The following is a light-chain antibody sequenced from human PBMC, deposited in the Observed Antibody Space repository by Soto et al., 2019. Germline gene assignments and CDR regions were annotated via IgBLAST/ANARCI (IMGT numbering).Light chain of an antibody. CDR3: QQCYVIPCT. Sequence: DIQMTQSPSSLSASIGDRVTISCRASQDISSSLNWYQHKSGKAPKLLIYAASGLHSGVPSRFSGSGSGTDFTLTISSLQPEVFTTHHSQQCYVIPCTSGHGTK. J-gene: IGKJ2*02. V-gene: IGKV1-39*01. CDR2: AAS. CDR1: QDISSS.